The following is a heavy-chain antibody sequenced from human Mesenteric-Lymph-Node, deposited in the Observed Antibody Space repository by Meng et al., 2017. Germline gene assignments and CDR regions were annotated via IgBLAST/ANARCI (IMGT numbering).Heavy chain of an antibody. Sequence: ASVKVSCKASGYTFTSYYMHWVRQAPGQGLEWMGIINPSGGSTSYAQKFQGRVTMTRATSTSTVYMELSSLRSEATAVYYCARNTPPEVGATTPFDYWGQGTLVTVSS. J-gene: IGHJ4*02. CDR3: ARNTPPEVGATTPFDY. V-gene: IGHV1-46*01. CDR1: GYTFTSYY. CDR2: INPSGGST. D-gene: IGHD1-26*01.